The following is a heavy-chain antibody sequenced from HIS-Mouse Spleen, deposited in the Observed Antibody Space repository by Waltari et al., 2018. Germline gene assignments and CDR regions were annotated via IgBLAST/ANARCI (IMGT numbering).Heavy chain of an antibody. Sequence: QVQLVESGGGVVQPGRSLRLSCAASGFAFSSYGLHWARQAPGKGLEWVAVIWYDGSNKYYADSVKGRFTISRDNSKNTLYLQMNSLRAEDTAVYYCAKGGGSLWGGNYFDYWGQGTLVTVSS. CDR3: AKGGGSLWGGNYFDY. CDR1: GFAFSSYG. CDR2: IWYDGSNK. D-gene: IGHD3-3*01. V-gene: IGHV3-33*06. J-gene: IGHJ4*02.